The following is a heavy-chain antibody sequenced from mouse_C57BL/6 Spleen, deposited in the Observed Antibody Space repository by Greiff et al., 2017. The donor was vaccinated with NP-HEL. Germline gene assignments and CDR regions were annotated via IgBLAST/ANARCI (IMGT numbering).Heavy chain of an antibody. Sequence: EVKLMESGPGLVKPSQSLSLTCSVTGYSITSGYYWNWIRQFPGNKLEWMGYISYDGSNNYNPSLKNRIPITRDTSKNQFFLKLNSVTTEDTATYYCAREGGYYAMDYWGQGTSVTVSS. J-gene: IGHJ4*01. CDR2: ISYDGSN. V-gene: IGHV3-6*01. CDR3: AREGGYYAMDY. CDR1: GYSITSGYY.